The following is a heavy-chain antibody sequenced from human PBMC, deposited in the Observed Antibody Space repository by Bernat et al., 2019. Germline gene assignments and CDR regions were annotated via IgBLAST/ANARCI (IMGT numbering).Heavy chain of an antibody. CDR2: ISYDGSNK. D-gene: IGHD3-3*01. CDR3: ARDLYYDFWSGYSKYYYYGMDV. V-gene: IGHV3-30-3*01. Sequence: QVQLVESGGGVVQPGRSLRLSCAASGFTFSSYAMHWVRQAPGKGLEWVAVISYDGSNKYYADSVKGRFTISRDNSKNTLYLQMNSLRAGDTAVYYCARDLYYDFWSGYSKYYYYGMDVWGQGTTVTVSS. J-gene: IGHJ6*02. CDR1: GFTFSSYA.